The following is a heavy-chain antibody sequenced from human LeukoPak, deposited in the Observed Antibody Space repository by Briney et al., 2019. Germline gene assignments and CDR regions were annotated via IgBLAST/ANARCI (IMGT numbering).Heavy chain of an antibody. CDR2: IRSKTSGGTT. CDR1: GFTFGDYA. CDR3: TRGDGSGSY. V-gene: IGHV3-49*04. Sequence: GGSLRLSCTASGFTFGDYAMSWVRQAPGKGLDWIGFIRSKTSGGTTEYAASVKGRFTILRDDSKSIAYLQISSLKTEDTAVYYCTRGDGSGSYWGQGTLVTVSS. D-gene: IGHD1-26*01. J-gene: IGHJ4*02.